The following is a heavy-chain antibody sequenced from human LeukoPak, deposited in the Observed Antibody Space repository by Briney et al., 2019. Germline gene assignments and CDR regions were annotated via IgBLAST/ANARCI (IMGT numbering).Heavy chain of an antibody. D-gene: IGHD4-17*01. Sequence: ASVKVSCKASGYTFTSYDINWVRQATGQGLGWMGWMNPNRGNTGYAQKFQGRVNMTRNTSISTAYMEVSSLRSEDTAVYYCARGGRVDIRDDYGDYDLFYYYGMDVWGQGTTVTVSS. CDR1: GYTFTSYD. J-gene: IGHJ6*02. CDR3: ARGGRVDIRDDYGDYDLFYYYGMDV. CDR2: MNPNRGNT. V-gene: IGHV1-8*01.